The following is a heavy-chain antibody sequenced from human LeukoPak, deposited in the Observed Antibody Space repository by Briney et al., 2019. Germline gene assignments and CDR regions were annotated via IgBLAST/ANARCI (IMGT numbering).Heavy chain of an antibody. CDR2: ISAYNGNT. J-gene: IGHJ6*02. CDR1: GYTFTSYG. D-gene: IGHD3-10*01. Sequence: ASVKVSCKASGYTFTSYGISWVRQAPGQGLEWMGWISAYNGNTTYAQKLQGRVTMTTDTSRSTAYMELRSLRSDDTAVYYCATSYGSGAQIDYEDKDYYYYGMDVWGQGTTVTVSS. V-gene: IGHV1-18*01. CDR3: ATSYGSGAQIDYEDKDYYYYGMDV.